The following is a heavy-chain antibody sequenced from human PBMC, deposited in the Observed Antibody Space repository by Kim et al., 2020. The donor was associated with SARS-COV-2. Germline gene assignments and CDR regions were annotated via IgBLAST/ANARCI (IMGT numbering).Heavy chain of an antibody. CDR2: IKQDGSEK. Sequence: GGSLRLSCAASGFTFSSHWMSWVRQAPGKGLEWVANIKQDGSEKNYVDSVKGRFTISRDNSKNSLYLQMNSLRAEDTAVYYCARDFTRSWSGLFDYYDQG. J-gene: IGHJ4*02. D-gene: IGHD6-13*01. CDR3: ARDFTRSWSGLFDY. CDR1: GFTFSSHW. V-gene: IGHV3-7*01.